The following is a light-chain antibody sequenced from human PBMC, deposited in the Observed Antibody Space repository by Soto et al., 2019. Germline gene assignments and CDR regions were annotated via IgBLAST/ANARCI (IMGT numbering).Light chain of an antibody. CDR1: QSVSSN. V-gene: IGKV3-15*01. Sequence: EIVMTQFPATLSVSPGERATLSCRASQSVSSNLVWYQQKPGQAPRLLIYGASTRATGIPARFSRSGSGTEFTLTISSLQSEDFAVYYCQQYNNWPPLTFGGGTKVEIK. CDR3: QQYNNWPPLT. CDR2: GAS. J-gene: IGKJ4*01.